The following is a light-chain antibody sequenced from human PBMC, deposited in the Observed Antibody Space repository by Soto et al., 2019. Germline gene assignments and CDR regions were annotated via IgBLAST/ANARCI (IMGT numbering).Light chain of an antibody. V-gene: IGKV1-39*01. CDR2: AAS. Sequence: PMSLSPSSLAASLGDRGTITCRESQSISSYSNYHQKKRGTAPKLLIYAASSLQRGPASSCSGSGSGTDSTLTIRSLQPEYSANYCRQQRYSPLWTFGQGTKVDIK. J-gene: IGKJ1*01. CDR1: QSISSY. CDR3: QQRYSPLWT.